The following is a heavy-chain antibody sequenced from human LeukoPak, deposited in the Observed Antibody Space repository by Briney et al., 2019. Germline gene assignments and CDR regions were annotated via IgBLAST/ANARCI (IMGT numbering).Heavy chain of an antibody. Sequence: ASVKVSCKASGYTFTSYDINWVRQATGQGLEWMGWMNPNSGNTGYAQKFQGRVTMTRNTSIRTAYMELSSLRSEDTAVYYCARGVSSITMIVVVTVYYYYYMDVWGKGTTVTVSS. J-gene: IGHJ6*03. D-gene: IGHD3-22*01. CDR1: GYTFTSYD. V-gene: IGHV1-8*01. CDR2: MNPNSGNT. CDR3: ARGVSSITMIVVVTVYYYYYMDV.